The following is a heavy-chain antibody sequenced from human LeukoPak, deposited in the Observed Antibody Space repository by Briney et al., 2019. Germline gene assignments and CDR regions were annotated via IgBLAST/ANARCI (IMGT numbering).Heavy chain of an antibody. Sequence: GGSLGLSCAASGFTFSSYSMNWVRQAPGKGLEWVSSISSSSSYIYYADSVKGRFTISRDNAKNSLYLQMNSLRAEDTAVYYCARDRLAVGSYYFDYWGQGTLVTVSS. J-gene: IGHJ4*02. CDR2: ISSSSSYI. V-gene: IGHV3-21*01. D-gene: IGHD6-19*01. CDR1: GFTFSSYS. CDR3: ARDRLAVGSYYFDY.